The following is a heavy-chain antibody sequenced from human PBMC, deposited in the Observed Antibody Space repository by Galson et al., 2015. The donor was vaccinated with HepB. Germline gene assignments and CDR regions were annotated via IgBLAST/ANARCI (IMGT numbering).Heavy chain of an antibody. CDR1: GFTFSNAW. CDR2: IKSKTDGGTT. J-gene: IGHJ4*02. CDR3: TTQDVVVTAIPDY. V-gene: IGHV3-15*01. Sequence: SLRLSCAASGFTFSNAWMSWVRQAPGKGLEWVGRIKSKTDGGTTDYAAPVKGRFTISRDDSKNTLYLQMNSLKTEDTAVYYCTTQDVVVTAIPDYWGQGTLVTVSS. D-gene: IGHD2-21*02.